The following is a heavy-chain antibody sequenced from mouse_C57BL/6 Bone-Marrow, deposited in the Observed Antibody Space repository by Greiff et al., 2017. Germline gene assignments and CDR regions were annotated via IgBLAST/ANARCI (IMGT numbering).Heavy chain of an antibody. CDR2: IYPRSGNT. Sequence: VHLVESGAELARPGASVKLSCKASGYTFTSYGISWVKQRTGQGLEWIGEIYPRSGNTYYNEKFKGKATLTADKSSSTAYMALRSLTSEDSAVYFCARSTVVATNFDYWGQGTTLTVSS. D-gene: IGHD1-1*01. V-gene: IGHV1-81*01. J-gene: IGHJ2*01. CDR3: ARSTVVATNFDY. CDR1: GYTFTSYG.